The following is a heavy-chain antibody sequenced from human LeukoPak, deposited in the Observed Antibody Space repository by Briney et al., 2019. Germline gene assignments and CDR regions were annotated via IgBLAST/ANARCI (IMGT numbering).Heavy chain of an antibody. V-gene: IGHV3-23*01. CDR3: AKRPYYYDSSGRGHFDY. CDR1: GFTFSSYA. Sequence: PGGSLRLSCAASGFTFSSYAMSWVHQAPGKGLEWVSAISGSGGSTYYADSVKGRFTISRDNSKNTLYLQMNSLRAEDTAVYYCAKRPYYYDSSGRGHFDYWGQGTLVTVSS. J-gene: IGHJ4*02. D-gene: IGHD3-22*01. CDR2: ISGSGGST.